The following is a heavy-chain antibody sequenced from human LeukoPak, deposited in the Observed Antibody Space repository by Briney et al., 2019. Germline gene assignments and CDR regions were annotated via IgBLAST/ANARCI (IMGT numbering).Heavy chain of an antibody. V-gene: IGHV3-53*01. Sequence: GGSLRLSCAASGFTVSSNYMSWVRQAPGKGLGWVSVIYSGGSTYYADSVKGRFTISRDNSKNTLYLQMNSLRAEDTAVYYCASGSGSYRTPYYYMDVWGTGTTVTVSS. CDR2: IYSGGST. J-gene: IGHJ6*03. D-gene: IGHD3-10*01. CDR1: GFTVSSNY. CDR3: ASGSGSYRTPYYYMDV.